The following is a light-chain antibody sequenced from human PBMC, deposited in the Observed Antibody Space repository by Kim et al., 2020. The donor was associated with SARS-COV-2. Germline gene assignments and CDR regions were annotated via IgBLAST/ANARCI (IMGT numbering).Light chain of an antibody. CDR3: CSYAGSNTFVI. Sequence: SITISCTGTSRDVGNYNHVSWYQQRPGKAPKLIIFEVRKRPSGVSNRFSGSKSGDTASLTISGLQAEDESDYYCCSYAGSNTFVIFGGGTQLTVL. CDR1: SRDVGNYNH. V-gene: IGLV2-23*02. J-gene: IGLJ2*01. CDR2: EVR.